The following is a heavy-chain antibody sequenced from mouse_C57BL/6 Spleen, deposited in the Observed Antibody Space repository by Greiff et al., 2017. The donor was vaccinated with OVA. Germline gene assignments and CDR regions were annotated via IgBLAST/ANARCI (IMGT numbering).Heavy chain of an antibody. CDR3: ARYSDYDGVDY. Sequence: EVKLMESGGGLVQPGGSLSLSCAASGFTFTDYYMSWVRQPPGKALEWLGFIRNKANGYTTEYSASVKGRFTISRDNSQSILYLQMNALRAEDSATYYCARYSDYDGVDYWGQGTTLTVSS. J-gene: IGHJ2*01. D-gene: IGHD2-4*01. V-gene: IGHV7-3*01. CDR2: IRNKANGYTT. CDR1: GFTFTDYY.